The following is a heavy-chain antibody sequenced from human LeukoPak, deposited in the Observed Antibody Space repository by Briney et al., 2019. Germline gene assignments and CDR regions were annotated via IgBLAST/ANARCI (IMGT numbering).Heavy chain of an antibody. J-gene: IGHJ4*02. D-gene: IGHD3-10*01. CDR2: IYYSGST. CDR1: GGSISSGGYY. CDR3: ASASGSYYTLPYYFDY. V-gene: IGHV4-31*03. Sequence: SETLSLTCTVSGGSISSGGYYWSWIRQHPGKGLERIGYIYYSGSTYYNPSLKSRVTISVDTSKNQFSLELSSVTAADTAVYHCASASGSYYTLPYYFDYWGQGTLVTVSS.